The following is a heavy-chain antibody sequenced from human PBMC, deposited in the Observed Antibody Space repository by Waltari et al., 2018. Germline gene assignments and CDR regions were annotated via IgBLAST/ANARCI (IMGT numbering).Heavy chain of an antibody. V-gene: IGHV3-15*01. CDR3: TTVHQQWLVREAYDY. D-gene: IGHD6-19*01. J-gene: IGHJ4*02. Sequence: EVQLVESGRGLVKPGGSLRLSCAASGFTFSNAWMSWVRQAPGKGLEWVGRIKSKTDGGTTDYAAPVKGRFTISRDDSKNTLYLQMNSLKTEDTAVYYCTTVHQQWLVREAYDYWGQGTLVTVSS. CDR1: GFTFSNAW. CDR2: IKSKTDGGTT.